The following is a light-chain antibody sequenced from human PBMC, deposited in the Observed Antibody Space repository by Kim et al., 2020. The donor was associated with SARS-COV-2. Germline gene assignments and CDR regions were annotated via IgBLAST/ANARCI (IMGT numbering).Light chain of an antibody. Sequence: QSVLTQPPSASGTPGQRVTISCSGGDSNIGLNSVDWYQHVPGTAPKLLIFSNIHRPSGVPGRFSGSNSGTSASLAISGLQPEDEANYYCASWDASLNIALFGGGTQLTVL. CDR1: DSNIGLNS. CDR3: ASWDASLNIAL. CDR2: SNI. V-gene: IGLV1-44*01. J-gene: IGLJ2*01.